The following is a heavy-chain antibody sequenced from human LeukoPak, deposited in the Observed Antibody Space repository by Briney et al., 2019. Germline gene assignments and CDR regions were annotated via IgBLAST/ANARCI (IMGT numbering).Heavy chain of an antibody. Sequence: QPGGSLRLSCAASGFTFSSYAMSWVRQAPGKGLEWVSAISGSGGSTYYADSVKGRFTISRDNSKNTLYLQMNSLRAEDTAVYYCARRSSRGYCSGGSCPELYFDYWGQGTLVTVSS. CDR3: ARRSSRGYCSGGSCPELYFDY. D-gene: IGHD2-15*01. V-gene: IGHV3-23*01. CDR2: ISGSGGST. CDR1: GFTFSSYA. J-gene: IGHJ4*02.